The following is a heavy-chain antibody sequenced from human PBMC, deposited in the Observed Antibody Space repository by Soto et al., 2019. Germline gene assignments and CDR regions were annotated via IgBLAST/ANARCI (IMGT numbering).Heavy chain of an antibody. CDR2: ISFRGDT. CDR3: ARVSNDFSYGWFDP. D-gene: IGHD4-4*01. V-gene: IGHV4-31*03. Sequence: QVQLQESGPGLVRPSQTLSLTCTVSGGSISTSGDYWSWIRQHPGKGLEWIGYISFRGDTDFNPSLKSRLSMAVDTSDNHFSLNLTSVTAGDTAIYFCARVSNDFSYGWFDPWGQGTLVTVSS. J-gene: IGHJ5*02. CDR1: GGSISTSGDY.